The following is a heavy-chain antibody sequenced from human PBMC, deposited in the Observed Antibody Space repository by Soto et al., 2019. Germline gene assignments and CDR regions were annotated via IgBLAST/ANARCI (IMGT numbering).Heavy chain of an antibody. V-gene: IGHV1-2*04. J-gene: IGHJ4*02. CDR1: GYTFTGYY. D-gene: IGHD2-15*01. Sequence: QVPLVQSGAEVKKPGASVKVSCKASGYTFTGYYMHWVRQAPGQGLEWMGWINPNSGGTNYAQKFQGWVTMTRDTSISTAYMELSRLRSDDTAVYYCAREPNSGGSCYDYWGQGTLVTVSS. CDR2: INPNSGGT. CDR3: AREPNSGGSCYDY.